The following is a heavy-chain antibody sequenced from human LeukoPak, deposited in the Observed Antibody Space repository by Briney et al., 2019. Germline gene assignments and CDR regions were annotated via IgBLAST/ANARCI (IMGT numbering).Heavy chain of an antibody. CDR3: AKVGIGAVNAFDT. D-gene: IGHD6-13*01. CDR2: ISGSGGST. J-gene: IGHJ3*02. CDR1: GFTVSSHA. Sequence: GGSLTLSCALSGFTVSSHAMSWVRQAAGKGLEWVSAISGSGGSTYYADSVKGRLTISRDNSKNTLYLQMNSLRAEDTAVYYCAKVGIGAVNAFDTWGEGTMVTVSS. V-gene: IGHV3-23*01.